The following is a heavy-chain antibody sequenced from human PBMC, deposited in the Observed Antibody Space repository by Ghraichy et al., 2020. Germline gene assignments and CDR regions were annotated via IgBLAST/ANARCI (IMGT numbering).Heavy chain of an antibody. CDR1: GGSISSYY. Sequence: SKTLSLTCTVSGGSISSYYWTWIRLPPGKGLEWIGYIYDSGSTNYNPSLKSRVTISVDTSKKQFSLKLTSLTAADTAVYFCARSRRVTTVTWIDYWGQGRLVTVSS. CDR3: ARSRRVTTVTWIDY. CDR2: IYDSGST. D-gene: IGHD4-17*01. V-gene: IGHV4-59*01. J-gene: IGHJ4*02.